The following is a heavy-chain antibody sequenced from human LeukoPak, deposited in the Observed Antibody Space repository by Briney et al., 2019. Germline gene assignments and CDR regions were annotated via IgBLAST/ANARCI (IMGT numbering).Heavy chain of an antibody. V-gene: IGHV3-23*01. Sequence: GGSLGLSCASSGFTFSNYAMSWVRQAPGRGLEWVATISGSGATRNYADSVKGRFTISRDNSKNTLYLQINSLRAEDTALYYCVTEVLVAFYYWGQGTLVTVSS. CDR3: VTEVLVAFYY. CDR2: ISGSGATR. J-gene: IGHJ4*02. D-gene: IGHD2-2*01. CDR1: GFTFSNYA.